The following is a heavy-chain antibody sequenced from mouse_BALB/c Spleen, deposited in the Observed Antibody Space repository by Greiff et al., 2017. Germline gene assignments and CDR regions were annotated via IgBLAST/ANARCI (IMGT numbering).Heavy chain of an antibody. CDR3: ARNGSSYDYAMDY. CDR2: INPSTGYT. CDR1: GYTFTSYW. J-gene: IGHJ4*01. V-gene: IGHV1-7*01. D-gene: IGHD1-1*01. Sequence: QVQLQQSGAELAKPGASVKMSCKASGYTFTSYWMHWVKQRPGQGLEWIGYINPSTGYTEYNQNFKDKATLTADKSSSTAYMQLSSLTSEDSAVYYCARNGSSYDYAMDYWGQGTSVTVSS.